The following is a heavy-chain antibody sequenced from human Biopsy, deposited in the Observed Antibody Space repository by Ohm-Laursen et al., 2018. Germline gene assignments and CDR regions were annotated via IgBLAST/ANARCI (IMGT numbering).Heavy chain of an antibody. D-gene: IGHD3/OR15-3a*01. CDR2: IYYNGST. V-gene: IGHV4-59*08. CDR1: GGSVSGYY. J-gene: IGHJ4*02. CDR3: ARHSPAPNWTFDY. Sequence: SDTLSLTCTVSGGSVSGYYWSWIRQPPGKGLEWIGYIYYNGSTNYNPSLKSRVTISVDTSKNQFSLKLNSVTAADTAVYSCARHSPAPNWTFDYWGQGTLVIVSS.